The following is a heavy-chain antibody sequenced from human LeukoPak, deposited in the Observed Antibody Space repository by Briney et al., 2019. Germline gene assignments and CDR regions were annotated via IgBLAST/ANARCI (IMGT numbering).Heavy chain of an antibody. CDR3: ARARCSGGSCYSPYYYYYYGMDV. D-gene: IGHD2-15*01. V-gene: IGHV3-30*04. J-gene: IGHJ6*04. CDR2: ISYDGSNK. Sequence: GGSLRLSCAASGFTFSSYAMHWVRQAPGKGLELVAVISYDGSNKYYADSVKGLFTISRDNSKNTLYLQMNSLRAEETAVYYCARARCSGGSCYSPYYYYYYGMDVWGKGTTVTVSS. CDR1: GFTFSSYA.